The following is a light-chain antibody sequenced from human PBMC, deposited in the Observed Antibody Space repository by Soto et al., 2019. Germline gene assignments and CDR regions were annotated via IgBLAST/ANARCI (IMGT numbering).Light chain of an antibody. CDR2: GAS. CDR3: QQYNNWPRT. Sequence: EIVMTQSAATLSVYTGERATLSCRASQSVSSNLAWYQQKPGQAPRLLIYGASTRATGVPARFSGSGSGTEFTLTISSLQSEDFAVYYCQQYNNWPRTFGQGTKVAIK. J-gene: IGKJ1*01. CDR1: QSVSSN. V-gene: IGKV3-15*01.